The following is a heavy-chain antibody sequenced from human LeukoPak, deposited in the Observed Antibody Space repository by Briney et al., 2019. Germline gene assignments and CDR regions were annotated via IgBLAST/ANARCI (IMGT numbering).Heavy chain of an antibody. Sequence: GGSLRLSCVASGLTFSTYSLNWVRQAPWKGLEWVSYIGVGGGRKFYADSVKGRFTVSRDDAKNSVYLEMSGLRAEDTAVYYCATERDSSWTFDSWGQGTLVTVSS. J-gene: IGHJ4*02. CDR1: GLTFSTYS. CDR3: ATERDSSWTFDS. CDR2: IGVGGGRK. V-gene: IGHV3-48*01. D-gene: IGHD6-13*01.